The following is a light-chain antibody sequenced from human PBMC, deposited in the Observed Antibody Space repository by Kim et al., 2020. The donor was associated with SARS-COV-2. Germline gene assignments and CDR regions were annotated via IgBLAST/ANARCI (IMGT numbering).Light chain of an antibody. CDR3: QRYDTSGT. V-gene: IGKV1-5*03. CDR1: QSISSW. Sequence: DTQMTQSPFTLSASVGDRVTITCRTSQSISSWLAWYQQKPGKAPKLLINKASALESGVPSRFSGSGYGTEFTLTISSLQPDDFATYYCQRYDTSGTFGQGTKVDIK. CDR2: KAS. J-gene: IGKJ1*01.